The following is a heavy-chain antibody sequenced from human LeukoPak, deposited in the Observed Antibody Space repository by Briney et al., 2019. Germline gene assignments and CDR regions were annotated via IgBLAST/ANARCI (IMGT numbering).Heavy chain of an antibody. J-gene: IGHJ3*02. Sequence: SETLSLTCTVSGGSISSSSYYWGWIRQPPGKGLEWIGSIYHSGSTYYNPSLKSRVTISVDTSKNQFSLKLSSVTAADTAVYYCARDGVSMNAFDIWGQGTMVTVSS. CDR1: GGSISSSSYY. CDR2: IYHSGST. V-gene: IGHV4-39*07. CDR3: ARDGVSMNAFDI.